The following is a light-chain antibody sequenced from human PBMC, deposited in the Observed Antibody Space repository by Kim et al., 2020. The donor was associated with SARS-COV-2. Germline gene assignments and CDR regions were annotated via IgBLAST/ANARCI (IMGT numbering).Light chain of an antibody. CDR3: AVWDESLSGWL. CDR2: RNS. V-gene: IGLV1-47*01. Sequence: GRGVTISCSGSSSNIGSDYVYLYQQLPGTAPKLSIHRNSQRPSGVPDRFSGSKSGTSASLAISGLRFEDEAEYYCAVWDESLSGWLFGVGTKLTVL. J-gene: IGLJ3*02. CDR1: SSNIGSDY.